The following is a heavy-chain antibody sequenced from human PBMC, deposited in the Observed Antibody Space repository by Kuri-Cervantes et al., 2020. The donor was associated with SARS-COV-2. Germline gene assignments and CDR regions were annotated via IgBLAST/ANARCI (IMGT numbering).Heavy chain of an antibody. V-gene: IGHV3-21*01. D-gene: IGHD3-10*01. CDR1: GLTFSSYA. J-gene: IGHJ4*02. Sequence: GGSLRLSCAASGLTFSSYAMSWVRQAPGKGLEWVSSISSSSYIYYADSVKGRFTISRDNAKNSLYLQMNSLRAEDTAVYYCARDTGDDFDYWGQGTLVTVSS. CDR2: ISSSSYI. CDR3: ARDTGDDFDY.